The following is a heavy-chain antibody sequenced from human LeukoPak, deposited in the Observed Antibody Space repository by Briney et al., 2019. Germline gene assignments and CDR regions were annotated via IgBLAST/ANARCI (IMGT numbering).Heavy chain of an antibody. CDR1: GFTFISYA. CDR2: ISFHGTDS. CDR3: ATYRQVLLPFES. D-gene: IGHD2-8*02. V-gene: IGHV3-30*04. Sequence: PGGSLRLSCAASGFTFISYAIHWVRQAPGKGLEWVAVISFHGTDSFYADSVKGRFTISRDNSKNTLYLQMNSLRAEDTAVYYCATYRQVLLPFESWGQGTLVTVSS. J-gene: IGHJ4*02.